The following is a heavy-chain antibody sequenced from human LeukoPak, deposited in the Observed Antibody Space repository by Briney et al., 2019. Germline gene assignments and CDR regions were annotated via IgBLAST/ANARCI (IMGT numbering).Heavy chain of an antibody. CDR2: ICCSGSTI. V-gene: IGHV3-48*03. Sequence: GESLRLSCAASGFTFSSYEMNWVRQAPGKGLEWVSYICCSGSTIYYADSVKGRFTISRDNAKNSLYLQMNSLRAEDTAVYYCARGPVEYFDYWGQGTLVSVSS. J-gene: IGHJ4*02. CDR1: GFTFSSYE. CDR3: ARGPVEYFDY.